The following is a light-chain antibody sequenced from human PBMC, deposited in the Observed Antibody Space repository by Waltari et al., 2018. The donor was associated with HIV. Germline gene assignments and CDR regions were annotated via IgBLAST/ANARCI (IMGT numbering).Light chain of an antibody. V-gene: IGLV1-44*01. CDR1: SSNIGSNT. Sequence: QSVLTQPPSASGTPGQRVTIHCSGSSSNIGSNTVTWYQQPPGTAPKLLIYSNNQRPSGVPDRFSGSKSGTSASLAISGLQSEDEADYYCAAWDDSLNGWVFGGGTKLTVL. CDR3: AAWDDSLNGWV. J-gene: IGLJ3*02. CDR2: SNN.